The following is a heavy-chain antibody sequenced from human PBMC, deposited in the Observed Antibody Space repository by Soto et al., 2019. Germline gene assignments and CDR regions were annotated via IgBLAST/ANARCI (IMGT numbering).Heavy chain of an antibody. Sequence: SETLSLTCTVSGGSISSGDYYWSWIRQPPGKGLEWIGYIYYSGSTYINPSLKSRLNISVNTSQNQFSLRLRSVTAADTAVYYCARVSEYSSSFYFDSWGQGTLVTVSS. CDR3: ARVSEYSSSFYFDS. V-gene: IGHV4-30-4*01. J-gene: IGHJ4*02. CDR1: GGSISSGDYY. D-gene: IGHD6-6*01. CDR2: IYYSGST.